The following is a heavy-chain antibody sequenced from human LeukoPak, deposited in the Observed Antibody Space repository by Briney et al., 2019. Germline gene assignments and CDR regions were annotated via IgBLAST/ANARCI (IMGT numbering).Heavy chain of an antibody. CDR1: GYRLSKYA. Sequence: ASLKGYCKAAGYRLSKYAIHWVRQDHGQRFEWMGWINAANGHTKYSQEFQDRITITRDTFATTAYMELSNLRSEDMALYYCARGRGPPNSNRDFYYYYYMDVWGTGTTVTVSS. CDR2: INAANGHT. D-gene: IGHD6-13*01. J-gene: IGHJ6*03. V-gene: IGHV1-3*03. CDR3: ARGRGPPNSNRDFYYYYYMDV.